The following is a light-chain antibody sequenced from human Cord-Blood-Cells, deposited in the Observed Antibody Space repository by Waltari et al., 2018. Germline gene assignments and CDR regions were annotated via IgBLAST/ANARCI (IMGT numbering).Light chain of an antibody. Sequence: DIQMTQSPSSLSASVGDRVTITCQASQDISNYLNWYQQKPGKAPKLLIYDASNLETGVPSRFSGSGSGTDLTFPISSLHPEDIATYYCQQYDNLPHTFGQGTKLEIK. J-gene: IGKJ2*01. V-gene: IGKV1-33*01. CDR2: DAS. CDR1: QDISNY. CDR3: QQYDNLPHT.